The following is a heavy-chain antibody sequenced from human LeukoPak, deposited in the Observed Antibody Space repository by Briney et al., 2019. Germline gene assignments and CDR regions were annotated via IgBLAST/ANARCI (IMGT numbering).Heavy chain of an antibody. J-gene: IGHJ5*02. D-gene: IGHD3-16*02. Sequence: SQTLSLTCAISGDSVSSNSAAWNWIRQSPSRGLEWLGRTYYRSEWYNDYAVPVKSRITINPDTSKNQFSLQLNSVTPEDTAVYYCARAMITFGGVIVSNWFDPWSQGTLVTVSS. V-gene: IGHV6-1*01. CDR2: TYYRSEWYN. CDR1: GDSVSSNSAA. CDR3: ARAMITFGGVIVSNWFDP.